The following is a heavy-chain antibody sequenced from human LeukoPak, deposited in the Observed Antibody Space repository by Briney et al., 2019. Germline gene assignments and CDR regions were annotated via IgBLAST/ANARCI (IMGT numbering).Heavy chain of an antibody. CDR3: AKGPPYGSGSWPDY. V-gene: IGHV3-21*01. J-gene: IGHJ4*02. CDR1: GFTFSSYS. CDR2: ISSSSSYI. Sequence: GGSLRLSCAASGFTFSSYSMNWVRQAPGKGLEWVSSISSSSSYIYYADSVKGRFTISRDNAKNSLYLQMNSLRAEDTAVYYCAKGPPYGSGSWPDYWGQGTLVTVSS. D-gene: IGHD3-10*01.